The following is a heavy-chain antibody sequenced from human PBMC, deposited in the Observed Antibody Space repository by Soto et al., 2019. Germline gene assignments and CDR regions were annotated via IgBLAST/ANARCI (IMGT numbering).Heavy chain of an antibody. CDR2: ISSSSSYI. Sequence: EVQLVESGGGLVKPGGSLRLSCAASGFTFSSYSMNWVRQAPGKGLEWVSSISSSSSYIYYADSVKGRFTISRDNAKNSLYLQMNSLRAEDTAVYYCARDPQYYYVAEYFQHWGQGTLVTVSS. CDR1: GFTFSSYS. J-gene: IGHJ1*01. CDR3: ARDPQYYYVAEYFQH. D-gene: IGHD3-10*02. V-gene: IGHV3-21*01.